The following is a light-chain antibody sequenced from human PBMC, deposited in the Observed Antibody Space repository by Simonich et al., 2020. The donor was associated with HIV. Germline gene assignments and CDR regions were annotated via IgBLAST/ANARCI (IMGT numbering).Light chain of an antibody. J-gene: IGLJ2*01. CDR3: QSYDSSLSAL. Sequence: QSALTQPASVSGSPGQSITISCTGTSSDVGGYNYVSWYQQHPGKAPKLMIYDVSKRPSGVPDRFSGSKSGTSASLAITGLQAEDEADYYCQSYDSSLSALFGGGTKLTVL. CDR1: SSDVGGYNY. CDR2: DVS. V-gene: IGLV2-14*01.